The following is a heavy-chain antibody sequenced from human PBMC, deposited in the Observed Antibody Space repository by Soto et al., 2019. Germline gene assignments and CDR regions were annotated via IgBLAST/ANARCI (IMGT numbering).Heavy chain of an antibody. CDR3: ARDYYDSSGYPHFDY. CDR1: GGSISSYY. J-gene: IGHJ4*02. CDR2: IYTSGST. D-gene: IGHD3-22*01. Sequence: SETLSLTCTVSGGSISSYYWSWIRQPAGKGLEWIGRIYTSGSTNYNPSLKSRVTMSVDTSKNQFSLKLSSVTAADTAVYYCARDYYDSSGYPHFDYWGQGTLVTVSS. V-gene: IGHV4-4*07.